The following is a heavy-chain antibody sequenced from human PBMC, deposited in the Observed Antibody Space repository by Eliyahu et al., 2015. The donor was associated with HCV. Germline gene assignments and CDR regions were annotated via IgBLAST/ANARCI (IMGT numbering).Heavy chain of an antibody. CDR3: ARDSIRYDY. Sequence: QVQLVQSGAEVKKPGSSVKVSCKASGGSFRSYAITWVRQAPGQGLEWMGRLIPMLNKTIYAEKFQDRVTLTADKSTSTAYMELNSLRFEDTAVYYCARDSIRYDYWGQGTLVTVSS. J-gene: IGHJ4*02. CDR1: GGSFRSYA. V-gene: IGHV1-69*04. D-gene: IGHD3-16*02. CDR2: LIPMLNKT.